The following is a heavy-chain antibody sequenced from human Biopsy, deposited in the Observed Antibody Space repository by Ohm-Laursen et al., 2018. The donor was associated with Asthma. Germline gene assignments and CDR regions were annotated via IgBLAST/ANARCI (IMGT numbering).Heavy chain of an antibody. CDR2: IYSGGTS. D-gene: IGHD3-22*01. Sequence: SLRLSCAASGFAVSRDHMFWVRQAPGKGLEWVSVIYSGGTSHTAGPVRGWFPISRDYSKNTLYLQMHSLRAEDTAVYYCARGDSSNWSHYYFDYWGQGTLVTASS. V-gene: IGHV3-53*01. CDR3: ARGDSSNWSHYYFDY. CDR1: GFAVSRDH. J-gene: IGHJ4*02.